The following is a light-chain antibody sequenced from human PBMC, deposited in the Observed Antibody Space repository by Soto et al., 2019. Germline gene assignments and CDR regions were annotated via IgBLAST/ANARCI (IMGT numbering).Light chain of an antibody. CDR1: QSLLHSNGYNY. J-gene: IGKJ1*01. Sequence: MTQSPLSLPVTPGEPASISCRSSQSLLHSNGYNYLDWYLQKPGKAPKLLIYAASSLQSGVPSRFSGSGSGTDFTLTISSLQPEDFATYYCQQSYSTPVTFGQGTKVDIK. V-gene: IGKV1-39*01. CDR2: AAS. CDR3: QQSYSTPVT.